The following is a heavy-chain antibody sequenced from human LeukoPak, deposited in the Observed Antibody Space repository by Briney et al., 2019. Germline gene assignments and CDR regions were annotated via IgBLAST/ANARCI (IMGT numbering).Heavy chain of an antibody. CDR1: GFTFSSYS. D-gene: IGHD1-26*01. J-gene: IGHJ4*02. V-gene: IGHV3-21*01. CDR2: ISSSSSYI. CDR3: AKDAVGGTAYYFDY. Sequence: GGSLRLSCAASGFTFSSYSMNWVRQAPGKGLEWVSSISSSSSYIYYADSVKGRFTISRDNAKNSLYLQMNSLRAEDTAVYYCAKDAVGGTAYYFDYWGQGTLVTVSS.